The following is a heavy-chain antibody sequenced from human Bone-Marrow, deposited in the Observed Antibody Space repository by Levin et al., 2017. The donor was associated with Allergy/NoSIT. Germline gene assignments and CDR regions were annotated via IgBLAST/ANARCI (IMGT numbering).Heavy chain of an antibody. J-gene: IGHJ4*02. CDR2: ISGSGGST. Sequence: ETLSLTCAASGFTFSSYAMSWVRQAPGKGLEWVSAISGSGGSTYYADSVKGRFTISRDNSKNTLYLQVNSLRAEDTAVYNCAKGDSSGWAYFDYWGQGTLVTVSS. CDR3: AKGDSSGWAYFDY. D-gene: IGHD6-19*01. V-gene: IGHV3-23*01. CDR1: GFTFSSYA.